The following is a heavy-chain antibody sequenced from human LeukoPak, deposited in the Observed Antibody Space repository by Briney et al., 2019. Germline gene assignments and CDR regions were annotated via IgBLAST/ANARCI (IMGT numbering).Heavy chain of an antibody. CDR3: ARDYAGSPDY. Sequence: GGSLRLSCTASGFTFSTYWISWVRQSPGKGLVWVALINGDGSTTTHADSVKGRFTISRDNAKNTAYLQMNSLRDEDTAVYFCARDYAGSPDYWGQGTLVTVSA. J-gene: IGHJ4*02. D-gene: IGHD3-10*01. V-gene: IGHV3-74*03. CDR2: INGDGSTT. CDR1: GFTFSTYW.